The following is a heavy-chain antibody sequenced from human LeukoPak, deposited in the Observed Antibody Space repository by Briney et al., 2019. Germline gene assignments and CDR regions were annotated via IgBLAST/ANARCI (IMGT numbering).Heavy chain of an antibody. CDR2: IIPIFGTA. V-gene: IGHV1-69*13. CDR1: GGTFSSYA. D-gene: IGHD6-6*01. J-gene: IGHJ3*02. Sequence: SVKVSCKASGGTFSSYAISWVRQAPGQGLEWMGGIIPIFGTANYAQKFQGRVTITADESTSTAYMELSSLRSEDTAVYYCGRVMSIGGRPDAFDIWGQGTMVTVSS. CDR3: GRVMSIGGRPDAFDI.